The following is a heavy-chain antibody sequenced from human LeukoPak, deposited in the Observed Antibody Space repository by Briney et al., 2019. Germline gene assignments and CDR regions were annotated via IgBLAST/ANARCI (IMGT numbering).Heavy chain of an antibody. V-gene: IGHV4-34*01. J-gene: IGHJ6*03. CDR2: INHSGST. D-gene: IGHD1-14*01. CDR1: GGSISSYY. Sequence: SETLSLTCTVSGGSISSYYWSWIRQPPGKGLEWIGEINHSGSTNYNPSLKSRVTISVDTSKNQFSLKLSSVTAADTAVYYCARGRLVAPPGHHYYYMDVWGKGTTVTVSS. CDR3: ARGRLVAPPGHHYYYMDV.